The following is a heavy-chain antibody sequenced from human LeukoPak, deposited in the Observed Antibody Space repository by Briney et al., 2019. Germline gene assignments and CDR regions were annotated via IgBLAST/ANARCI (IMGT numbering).Heavy chain of an antibody. J-gene: IGHJ4*02. D-gene: IGHD2-2*01. CDR1: GGSISSYY. V-gene: IGHV4-59*08. CDR3: ARLGCSSTSCFAHFDY. CDR2: IYYSGST. Sequence: PSETLSLTCTVSGGSISSYYWSWIRQPPGRGLEWIGYIYYSGSTNYNPSLKSRVTISVDTSKNQSSLKLSSVTAADTAVYYCARLGCSSTSCFAHFDYWGQGTLVTVSS.